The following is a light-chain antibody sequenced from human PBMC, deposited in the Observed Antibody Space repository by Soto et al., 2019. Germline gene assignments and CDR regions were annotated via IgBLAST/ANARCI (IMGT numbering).Light chain of an antibody. Sequence: QSVLTQPPSVSGAPGQRVTVSCTGSSSDIGAGYDVHWYQQLPGTAPKLLIYDNSNRPSGVPDRFSGSKSGTSASLAITGLQAEDEADYYCQSYDSSLSGWLFGGGTKLTVL. CDR1: SSDIGAGYD. CDR3: QSYDSSLSGWL. J-gene: IGLJ3*02. V-gene: IGLV1-40*01. CDR2: DNS.